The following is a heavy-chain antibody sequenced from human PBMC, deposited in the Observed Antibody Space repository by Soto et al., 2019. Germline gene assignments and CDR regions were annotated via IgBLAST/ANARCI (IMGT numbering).Heavy chain of an antibody. CDR3: ARESRSSSSAFDI. V-gene: IGHV3-21*01. Sequence: PWWSLRLSCSASVFTCSSYSMNWFRQAPGKGLEWVSSISSSSSYIYYADSVKGRFTISRDNAKNSLYLQMNSLRAEDTAVYYCARESRSSSSAFDIWGQGTMVTVSS. CDR1: VFTCSSYS. J-gene: IGHJ3*02. CDR2: ISSSSSYI. D-gene: IGHD6-6*01.